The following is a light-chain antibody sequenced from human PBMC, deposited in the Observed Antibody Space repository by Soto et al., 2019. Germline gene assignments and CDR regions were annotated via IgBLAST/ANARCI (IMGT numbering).Light chain of an antibody. V-gene: IGKV1-5*03. CDR2: KAS. Sequence: EIQGTQGPSILTGSPRARVIITCLASQTISSWVAWYQQKPWNAPKLLIYKASTLKSGVPSRFSGSGSGSEFTLSIIGLQPDEFATYHCQQYESSSETFGPGTKVDIK. CDR1: QTISSW. CDR3: QQYESSSET. J-gene: IGKJ1*01.